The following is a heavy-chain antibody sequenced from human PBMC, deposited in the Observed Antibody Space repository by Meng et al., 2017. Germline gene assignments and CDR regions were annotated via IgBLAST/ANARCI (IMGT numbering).Heavy chain of an antibody. V-gene: IGHV4-4*02. J-gene: IGHJ5*02. CDR3: ARAQQWLVPYWFDP. CDR1: GFTFSSYW. D-gene: IGHD6-19*01. Sequence: GSLRLSCAASGFTFSSYWMSWVRQPPGKGLEWIGEIYHSGSTNYNPSLKSRVTISVDKSKNQFSLKLSSVTAADTAVYYCARAQQWLVPYWFDPWGQGTLVTVSS. CDR2: IYHSGST.